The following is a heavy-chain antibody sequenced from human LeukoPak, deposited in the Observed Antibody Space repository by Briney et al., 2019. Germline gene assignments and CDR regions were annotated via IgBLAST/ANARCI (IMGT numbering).Heavy chain of an antibody. J-gene: IGHJ4*02. Sequence: SETLSLTCAVFGGSFSNYYWTWIRQPPGKGLEWIGEINHDGRTNYNTSLKSRLTMSVDTSNNQFSLKLSSVTAADTAVYYCARGTDGLDFWGQGTQVTVSS. V-gene: IGHV4-34*01. CDR1: GGSFSNYY. CDR2: INHDGRT. CDR3: ARGTDGLDF.